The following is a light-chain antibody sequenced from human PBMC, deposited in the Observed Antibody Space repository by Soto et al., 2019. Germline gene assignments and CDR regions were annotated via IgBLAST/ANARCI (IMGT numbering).Light chain of an antibody. J-gene: IGLJ1*01. CDR2: EVT. Sequence: QSDLTQPASVSGSPGQSITISCTGTSSDVGGYNYVSWYQHHPGKAPKLIIYEVTNRPSGVSNRFSGSKSGNTASLTISGLQAEDESNYYCISYTSGTSPYVFGTGTKLTVL. CDR1: SSDVGGYNY. CDR3: ISYTSGTSPYV. V-gene: IGLV2-14*01.